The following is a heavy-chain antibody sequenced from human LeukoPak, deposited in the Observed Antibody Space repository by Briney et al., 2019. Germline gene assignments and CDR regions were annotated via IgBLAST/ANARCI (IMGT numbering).Heavy chain of an antibody. J-gene: IGHJ6*03. CDR2: ISDSGSA. D-gene: IGHD5-18*01. Sequence: SGPTLVNPSETLSLTCTVSGASISSHSWSWVRQPPGKGLEWIGYISDSGSAKYNPSLKSRVNISLDTSKNQFSLNLSSVTAADTAVYFCANSQSGYRYGYKYYYYIDVWGKGTTVIVSS. CDR1: GASISSHS. V-gene: IGHV4-59*11. CDR3: ANSQSGYRYGYKYYYYIDV.